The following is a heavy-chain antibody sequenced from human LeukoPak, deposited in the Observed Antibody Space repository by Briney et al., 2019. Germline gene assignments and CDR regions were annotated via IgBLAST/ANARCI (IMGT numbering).Heavy chain of an antibody. CDR1: GYTFSSYW. CDR2: IYPVDSDT. V-gene: IGHV5-51*01. D-gene: IGHD3-22*01. J-gene: IGHJ4*02. Sequence: GESLKISCKGSGYTFSSYWIGWVRQLPGKGLEWMGSIYPVDSDTRYSPSFQGQVTISADKSISTAYLQWSSLEASDTAMYFCARLPKFDSSGPYSRTFDYWGQGTLVTVSS. CDR3: ARLPKFDSSGPYSRTFDY.